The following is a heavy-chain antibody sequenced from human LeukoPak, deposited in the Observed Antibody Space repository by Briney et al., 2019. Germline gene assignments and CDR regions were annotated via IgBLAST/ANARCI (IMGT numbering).Heavy chain of an antibody. Sequence: GGSLRLSCAASGFTFSDYILNWVRQAPGKGLEWVSSISTSSAYILYVDSAKGRFTISRDNAKNSLYLQMNSLRAEDTAVYYCARDPYNNGVFDCWGQGRLVSVSS. V-gene: IGHV3-21*01. CDR3: ARDPYNNGVFDC. CDR1: GFTFSDYI. CDR2: ISTSSAYI. J-gene: IGHJ4*01. D-gene: IGHD3-10*01.